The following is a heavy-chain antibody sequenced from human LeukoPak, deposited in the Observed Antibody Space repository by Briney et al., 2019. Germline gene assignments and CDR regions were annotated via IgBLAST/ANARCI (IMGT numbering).Heavy chain of an antibody. Sequence: PGGSLRLSCVASGLTFTSYSMNWVRQAPGKGLEWVSYISSSSSSTIYYADSVKGRFTISRDNAQNSLYLQMNSLRDEDTAVYYCARDRHGDYASEYWGQGTLVTVSS. CDR2: ISSSSSSTI. V-gene: IGHV3-48*02. D-gene: IGHD4-17*01. CDR3: ARDRHGDYASEY. J-gene: IGHJ4*02. CDR1: GLTFTSYS.